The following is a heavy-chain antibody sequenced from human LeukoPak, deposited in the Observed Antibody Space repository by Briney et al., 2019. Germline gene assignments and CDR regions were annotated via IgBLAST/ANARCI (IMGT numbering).Heavy chain of an antibody. J-gene: IGHJ6*02. Sequence: GRSLRLSCEASGFSFNTYWMIWVRQAPGKGLEWVADIRPDGSEQYYLGSVKGRFTISRDNAKDSLYLEMNSLRPEDRAVYYCARSGNLDVYGLDVWGQGTTVTVFS. CDR3: ARSGNLDVYGLDV. CDR1: GFSFNTYW. D-gene: IGHD5-12*01. V-gene: IGHV3-7*01. CDR2: IRPDGSEQ.